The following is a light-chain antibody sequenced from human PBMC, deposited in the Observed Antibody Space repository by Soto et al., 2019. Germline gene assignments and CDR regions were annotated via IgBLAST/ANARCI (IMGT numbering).Light chain of an antibody. CDR1: QSISTW. CDR2: DAS. V-gene: IGKV1-5*01. CDR3: HHYNTYST. J-gene: IGKJ1*01. Sequence: DIQMTQSPSTLSASVGDRVTITCRASQSISTWLAWYQQKPGKAPKLLIYDASSLESGVPSRFGGGGSGTEFTLTISSLQPDDFATYYCHHYNTYSTFGQGTKGGYQ.